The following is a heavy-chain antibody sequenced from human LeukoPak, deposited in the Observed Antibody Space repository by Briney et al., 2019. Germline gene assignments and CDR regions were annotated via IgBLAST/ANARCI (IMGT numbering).Heavy chain of an antibody. CDR1: GFTFSSYA. CDR3: ARINWDTPPGYYYYYMDV. CDR2: ISYDGSNK. Sequence: GGSLRLSCAASGFTFSSYAMHWVRQAPGKGLEWVAVISYDGSNKYYADSVKGRFTISRDNAKNSLYLQMNSLRVEDTAVYYCARINWDTPPGYYYYYMDVWGKGTTVTVSS. D-gene: IGHD1/OR15-1a*01. V-gene: IGHV3-30-3*01. J-gene: IGHJ6*03.